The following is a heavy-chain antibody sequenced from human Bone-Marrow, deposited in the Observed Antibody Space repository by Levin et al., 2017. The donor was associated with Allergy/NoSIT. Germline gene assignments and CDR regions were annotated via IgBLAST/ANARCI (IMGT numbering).Heavy chain of an antibody. CDR3: ATGRNGGWSAFDM. V-gene: IGHV1-24*01. CDR1: GDTLSELS. J-gene: IGHJ3*02. CDR2: SDREGDET. D-gene: IGHD6-19*01. Sequence: PGESLKISCKVSGDTLSELSMHWVRQAPGKGLEWMAGSDREGDETFYAENLQDRLTMTEDTSTDTAYMELTSLRADDTAIYYCATGRNGGWSAFDMWGQGTLVTVSS.